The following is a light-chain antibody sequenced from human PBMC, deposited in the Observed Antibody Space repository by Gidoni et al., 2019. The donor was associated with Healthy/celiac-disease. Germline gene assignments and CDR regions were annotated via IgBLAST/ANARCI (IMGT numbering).Light chain of an antibody. V-gene: IGKV3-20*01. J-gene: IGKJ2*01. CDR1: QSVNSSY. CDR2: GAS. Sequence: EIVLTQSPGTLSLFPGERATLSCRASQSVNSSYLAWYQQKPGQAPRLLIFGASSSATGIPDRFSGSGSGTYFTLTIIILEPEDFAVYYCQQYGSSPPYTFGQGTKLEIK. CDR3: QQYGSSPPYT.